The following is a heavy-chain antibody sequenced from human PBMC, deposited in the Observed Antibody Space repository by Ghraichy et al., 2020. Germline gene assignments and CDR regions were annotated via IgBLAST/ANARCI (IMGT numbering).Heavy chain of an antibody. D-gene: IGHD3-10*01. V-gene: IGHV3-7*01. J-gene: IGHJ4*02. Sequence: GGSLRLSCAASGFTFSSYWMSWVRQAPGRGLEWVANIKQDGSAKYYVDSVKGRFTISRDNAKNSLYLQVNSLRAEDTAVYYCASLGQEGYKGSGSCSGYRGQETLVTVSS. CDR1: GFTFSSYW. CDR3: ASLGQEGYKGSGSCSGY. CDR2: IKQDGSAK.